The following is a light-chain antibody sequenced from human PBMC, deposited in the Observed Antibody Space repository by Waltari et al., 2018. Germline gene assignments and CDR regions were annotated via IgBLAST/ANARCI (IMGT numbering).Light chain of an antibody. Sequence: DIQMTQSPSSLSASVGDRVTITCQASQNINNYLNWYQNKPGKGPKLLIYDVSDLERGVPPRFSGGGFGTEFKLIISSLQPEDAATYYCQQYENLPLTFGGGTTVEI. V-gene: IGKV1-33*01. J-gene: IGKJ4*01. CDR2: DVS. CDR3: QQYENLPLT. CDR1: QNINNY.